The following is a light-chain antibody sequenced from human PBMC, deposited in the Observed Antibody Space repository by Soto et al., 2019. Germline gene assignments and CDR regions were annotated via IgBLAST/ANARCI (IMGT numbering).Light chain of an antibody. V-gene: IGKV3D-20*02. CDR1: QSVDSTY. Sequence: ENVLTQSPVTQSLSPGERATLSCRASQSVDSTYLAWYQQKPAQAPRLLIYGASSRATGIPDRFSGSGSGTDFTLTISGLEPEDFVIYYCHQRNDWPWTFSQGTKVDIK. J-gene: IGKJ1*01. CDR2: GAS. CDR3: HQRNDWPWT.